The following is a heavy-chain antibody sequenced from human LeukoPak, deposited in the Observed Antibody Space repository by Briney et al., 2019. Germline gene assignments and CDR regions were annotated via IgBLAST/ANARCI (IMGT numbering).Heavy chain of an antibody. CDR1: GGSISSGDYS. V-gene: IGHV4-30-2*01. J-gene: IGHJ4*02. CDR3: ARGYDSSGYRFGYYFDY. D-gene: IGHD3-22*01. CDR2: IYHSGST. Sequence: SETLSLTCAVSGGSISSGDYSWSWIRQPPGKGLEWTGYIYHSGSTYYNPSLKSRVTISVDRSKNQFSLKLSSVTAADTAVYFCARGYDSSGYRFGYYFDYWGQGTLVTVSS.